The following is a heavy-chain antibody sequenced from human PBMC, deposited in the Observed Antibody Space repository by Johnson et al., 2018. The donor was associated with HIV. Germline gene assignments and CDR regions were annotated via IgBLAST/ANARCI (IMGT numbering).Heavy chain of an antibody. CDR1: GLTFSNYG. Sequence: QVQLVESGGGVVQPGRSLRLSCAASGLTFSNYGSHWVRQAPGKGLEWVAFIRYDGSNKYYADSVKGRFTISRDNSKNTRYLQMNSLRAEDTAVYYCARRNAGGAFDIWGQGTMVTVSS. V-gene: IGHV3-30*02. D-gene: IGHD2-2*01. J-gene: IGHJ3*02. CDR2: IRYDGSNK. CDR3: ARRNAGGAFDI.